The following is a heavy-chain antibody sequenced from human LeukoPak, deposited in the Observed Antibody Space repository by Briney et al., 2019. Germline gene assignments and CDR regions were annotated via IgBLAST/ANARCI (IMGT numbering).Heavy chain of an antibody. CDR1: GYTFTSYY. Sequence: GASVKVSCKASGYTFTSYYMHWVRQAPGQGLEWMGIINPSGGSTSYAQKFQGRVTMTRDMSTSTVYMELSSLRSEDTAVYYCASIYYDSSIGRVENDAFDIWGQGTMVTVSS. CDR2: INPSGGST. V-gene: IGHV1-46*01. J-gene: IGHJ3*02. D-gene: IGHD3-22*01. CDR3: ASIYYDSSIGRVENDAFDI.